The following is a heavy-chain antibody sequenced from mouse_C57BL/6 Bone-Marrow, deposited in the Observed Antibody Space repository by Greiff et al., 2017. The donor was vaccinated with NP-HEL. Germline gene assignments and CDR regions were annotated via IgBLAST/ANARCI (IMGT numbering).Heavy chain of an antibody. CDR1: GFTFSNYW. CDR3: TPTTVVKDYAMDY. CDR2: IRLKSDNYAT. Sequence: EVMLVESGGGLVQPGGSMKLSCVASGFTFSNYWMNWVRQSPEKGLEWVAQIRLKSDNYATHYAESVKGRFTISRDDSKSSVYLQMNNLRAEDTGIYYCTPTTVVKDYAMDYWGQGTSVTVSS. V-gene: IGHV6-3*01. J-gene: IGHJ4*01. D-gene: IGHD1-1*01.